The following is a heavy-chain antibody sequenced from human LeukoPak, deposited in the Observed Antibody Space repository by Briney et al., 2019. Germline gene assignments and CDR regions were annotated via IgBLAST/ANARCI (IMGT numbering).Heavy chain of an antibody. CDR3: ARSGVARHYMDV. J-gene: IGHJ6*03. V-gene: IGHV4-59*01. D-gene: IGHD5-12*01. CDR2: IYYSGST. Sequence: SETLSLTCTVSGGSISSYYWSWIRQPPGKGLEWIGYIYYSGSTNYNPSLKSRATISVDTSKNQFSLKLSSVTAADTAVYYCARSGVARHYMDVWGKGTTVTVSS. CDR1: GGSISSYY.